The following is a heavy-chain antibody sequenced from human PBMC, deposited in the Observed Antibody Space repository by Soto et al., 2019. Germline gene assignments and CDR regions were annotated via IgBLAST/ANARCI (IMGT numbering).Heavy chain of an antibody. J-gene: IGHJ6*02. CDR2: IYYSGST. CDR3: ARDHGYVSGFYYYGMDV. CDR1: GGSISSGDYY. Sequence: TSETLSLTCTVSGGSISSGDYYWSWIRQPPGKGLEWIGYIYYSGSTYYNPSLKSRVTISVDTSKNQFSLKLSSVTAADTAVYYCARDHGYVSGFYYYGMDVWGQGTTVTVSS. D-gene: IGHD3-16*01. V-gene: IGHV4-30-4*01.